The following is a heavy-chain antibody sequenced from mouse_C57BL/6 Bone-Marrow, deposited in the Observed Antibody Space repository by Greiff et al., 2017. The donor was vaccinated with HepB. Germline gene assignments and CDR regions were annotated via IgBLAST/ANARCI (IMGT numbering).Heavy chain of an antibody. CDR1: GFPFSDYG. V-gene: IGHV5-17*01. J-gene: IGHJ3*01. D-gene: IGHD5-1*01. Sequence: VESGGGLVKPGGSLKLSCAASGFPFSDYGMHWVRQAPEKGLEWVAYISSGSSTIYYADTVKGRFTISRDNAKNTLFLQMTSLRSEDTAMYYCARGSTWFAYWGQGTLVTVSA. CDR3: ARGSTWFAY. CDR2: ISSGSSTI.